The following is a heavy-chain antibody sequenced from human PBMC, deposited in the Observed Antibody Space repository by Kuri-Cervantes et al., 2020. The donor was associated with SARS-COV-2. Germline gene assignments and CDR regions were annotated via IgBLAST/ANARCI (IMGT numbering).Heavy chain of an antibody. CDR2: IYYSGST. CDR3: ASPSGVWQQLSVHPPAADAFDI. V-gene: IGHV4-39*01. CDR1: GGSISSSSYY. J-gene: IGHJ3*02. D-gene: IGHD6-13*01. Sequence: SETLSLTCTVSGGSISSSSYYWGWIRQPPGKGLEWIGSIYYSGSTCYNPSLKSRVTISVDTSKNQFSLKLSSVTAADTAAYYCASPSGVWQQLSVHPPAADAFDIWGQGTMVTVSS.